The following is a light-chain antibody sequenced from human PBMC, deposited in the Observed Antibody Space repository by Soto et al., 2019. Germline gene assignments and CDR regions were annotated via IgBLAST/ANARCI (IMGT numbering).Light chain of an antibody. Sequence: EIVLTQSPGTLSLSPGERATLSCRASQSVSSSYLAWYQQKPGQAPRLLIYGASSRATGIPVRFSCSGSGTDFTLTISRLEPEAVAVYYCQQYGSSPTTYTFGQGTKLEIK. CDR2: GAS. CDR3: QQYGSSPTTYT. J-gene: IGKJ2*01. CDR1: QSVSSSY. V-gene: IGKV3-20*01.